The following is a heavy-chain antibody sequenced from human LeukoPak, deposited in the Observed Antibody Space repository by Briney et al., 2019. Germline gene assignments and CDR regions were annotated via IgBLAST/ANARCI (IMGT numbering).Heavy chain of an antibody. D-gene: IGHD4-17*01. J-gene: IGHJ6*02. CDR3: ARLRTTVTVYYYGMDV. V-gene: IGHV4-59*08. CDR1: GGSISSYY. Sequence: SETLSLTCTVSGGSISSYYWSWIRKPPGKGLEWIGYIYYSGSTNYNPSLKSRVTISVDTSKNQFSLKLSSVTAADTAVYYCARLRTTVTVYYYGMDVWGQGTTVTVSS. CDR2: IYYSGST.